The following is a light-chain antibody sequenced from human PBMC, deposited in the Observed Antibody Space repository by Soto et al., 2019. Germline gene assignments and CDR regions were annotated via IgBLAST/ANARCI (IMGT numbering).Light chain of an antibody. CDR1: SSDVGGYNY. V-gene: IGLV2-14*01. J-gene: IGLJ1*01. CDR3: SSYTSSSTRV. Sequence: QSVLTQPASVSGSPGQSITISCTGTSSDVGGYNYVSWYQQHPGKAPKLMIYEVSNRPSGVSNRFSGSKSGNTASLTISGLQAEDEAYYYCSSYTSSSTRVFGTVTKLTVL. CDR2: EVS.